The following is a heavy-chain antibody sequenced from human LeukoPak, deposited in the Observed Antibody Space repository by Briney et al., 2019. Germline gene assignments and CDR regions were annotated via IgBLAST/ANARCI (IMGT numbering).Heavy chain of an antibody. J-gene: IGHJ4*02. Sequence: RSSETLSLTCTVSGGSISSFYWSWIRQPPGKGLEWIGYIYYSGSTNYNPSLKSRLTISMDTSKNQFSLKLSSVTAADTAVYYCARAVGSRHIVVVTAIPAYFDYWGQGTLVTVSS. CDR1: GGSISSFY. CDR3: ARAVGSRHIVVVTAIPAYFDY. D-gene: IGHD2-21*02. CDR2: IYYSGST. V-gene: IGHV4-59*12.